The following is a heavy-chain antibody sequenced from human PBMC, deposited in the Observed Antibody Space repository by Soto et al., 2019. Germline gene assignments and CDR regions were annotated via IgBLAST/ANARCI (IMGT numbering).Heavy chain of an antibody. CDR3: AKGHLAYCGGDCQLFDY. D-gene: IGHD2-21*02. Sequence: QVQLVESGGGVVQPGRSLRLSCAASGFTFSSYGMHWVRQAPGKGLEWVAVISYDGSNKYYADSVKGRFTISRDNSKNTMYLQMNSLRAGDTAVYYCAKGHLAYCGGDCQLFDYWGQGTLVTVSS. CDR1: GFTFSSYG. V-gene: IGHV3-30*18. CDR2: ISYDGSNK. J-gene: IGHJ4*02.